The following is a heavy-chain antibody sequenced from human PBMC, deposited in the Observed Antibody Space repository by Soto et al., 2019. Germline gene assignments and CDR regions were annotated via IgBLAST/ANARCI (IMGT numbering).Heavy chain of an antibody. V-gene: IGHV1-24*01. CDR2: FDPEDGET. CDR3: ATDLGGIAARGLYNWFDP. Sequence: GASVKVSCKVSRYTLTELSMHWVRQAPGKGLEWMGGFDPEDGETIYAQKFQGRVTMTEDTSTDTAYMELSSLRSEDTAVYYCATDLGGIAARGLYNWFDPWGQGTLVTVSS. J-gene: IGHJ5*02. D-gene: IGHD6-6*01. CDR1: RYTLTELS.